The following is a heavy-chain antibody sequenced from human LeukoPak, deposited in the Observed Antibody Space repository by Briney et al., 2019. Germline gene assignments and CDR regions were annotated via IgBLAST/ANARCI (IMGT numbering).Heavy chain of an antibody. D-gene: IGHD6-13*01. CDR2: INPSGGST. CDR3: AGPGYSSSWPPAFDI. V-gene: IGHV1-46*01. Sequence: ASVKVSCKASGYTFTSYYMHWVRQAPGQGLEWMGIINPSGGSTSYAQKFQGRVTMTRDMSTSTVYMELSSLRSEDTAVYYCAGPGYSSSWPPAFDIWGQGTMVTVSS. CDR1: GYTFTSYY. J-gene: IGHJ3*02.